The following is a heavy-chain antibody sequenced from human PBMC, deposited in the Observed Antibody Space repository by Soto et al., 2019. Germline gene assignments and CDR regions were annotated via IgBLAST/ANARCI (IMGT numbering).Heavy chain of an antibody. CDR1: GGSISSYY. J-gene: IGHJ6*02. V-gene: IGHV4-4*07. Sequence: SETLSLTCTASGGSISSYYWSWIRQPAGKGLEWIGRIYTSGSTNYNPSLKSRVTMSVDTSKNQFSLKLSSVTAADTAVYYCAGGTRDYDFWSGRGYYGMDVWGQGTTVTVSS. CDR2: IYTSGST. CDR3: AGGTRDYDFWSGRGYYGMDV. D-gene: IGHD3-3*01.